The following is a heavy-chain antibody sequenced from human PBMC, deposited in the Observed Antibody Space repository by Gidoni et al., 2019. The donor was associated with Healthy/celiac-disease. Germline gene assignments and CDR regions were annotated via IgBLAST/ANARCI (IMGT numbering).Heavy chain of an antibody. J-gene: IGHJ5*02. Sequence: EVQLVESGGGLVQPGGSLRLSWHASGFPFSSYSMNWVRQAPGKGLEWFSYISSSSSTIYYADSVKGRFTISRDNAKNSLYLQMNSLRDEDTAVYYCAITMIVVVRERGAWGQGTLVTVSS. CDR2: ISSSSSTI. CDR1: GFPFSSYS. D-gene: IGHD3-22*01. CDR3: AITMIVVVRERGA. V-gene: IGHV3-48*02.